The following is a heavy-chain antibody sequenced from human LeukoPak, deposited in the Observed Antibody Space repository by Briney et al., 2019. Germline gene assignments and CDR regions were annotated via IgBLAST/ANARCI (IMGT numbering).Heavy chain of an antibody. CDR2: IYSGGST. D-gene: IGHD3-22*01. CDR3: ARVIDSSGYYTWSAP. CDR1: GFTVISNY. J-gene: IGHJ5*02. V-gene: IGHV3-66*01. Sequence: GGSLRLSCAASGFTVISNYMSGVRQAPGKGGEGVSVIYSGGSTYYADSGKCRFTISRDKSKNTLYLQMQSLRAEETDVYYCARVIDSSGYYTWSAPWAQGTLVRVS.